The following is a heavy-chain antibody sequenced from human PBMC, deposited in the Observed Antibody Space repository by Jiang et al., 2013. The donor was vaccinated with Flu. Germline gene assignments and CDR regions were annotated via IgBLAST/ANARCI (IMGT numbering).Heavy chain of an antibody. Sequence: VQLVESGGGLVQPGKSMRLSCAASGFTFSSYAMHWVRQAPGKGLEWVGFVWLDGGYGEYADSVKGRFSISRDNSKKSVDLEMHSLRVEDTAVYYCARAYYTSGRHFLNLWGQGTLVVVSS. CDR2: VWLDGGYG. V-gene: IGHV3-33*01. J-gene: IGHJ5*02. CDR1: GFTFSSYA. CDR3: ARAYYTSGRHFLNL. D-gene: IGHD3-10*01.